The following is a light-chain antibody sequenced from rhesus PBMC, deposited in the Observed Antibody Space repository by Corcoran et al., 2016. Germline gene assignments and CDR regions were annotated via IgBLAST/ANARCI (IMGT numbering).Light chain of an antibody. J-gene: IGKJ3*01. CDR1: QGISNN. CDR2: QAS. Sequence: DIQMIQSPSSLSASVGDTVTITCRASQGISNNLAWYQQKPGKVPKLLFYQASTLQSGGPSRFSGSGSGTEFTLTICSLQPEDFATYYCRHGYDTPFTFGPGTKLVI. CDR3: RHGYDTPFT. V-gene: IGKV1-25*01.